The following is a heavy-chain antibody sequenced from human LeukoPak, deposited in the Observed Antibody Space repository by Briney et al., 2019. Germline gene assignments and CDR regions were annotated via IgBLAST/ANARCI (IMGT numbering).Heavy chain of an antibody. J-gene: IGHJ4*02. Sequence: SETLSLTCSVSGASVTMGCYYWAWIRQPPGKGLEWIGTFHFSGSTYYNPSLKSRVTISVDTSKNSVSLMLRSVTAADTAVYFCARPFQDYDKGTFFYFFDFWGQGILVTVSS. V-gene: IGHV4-39*01. CDR1: GASVTMGCYY. D-gene: IGHD3-22*01. CDR2: FHFSGST. CDR3: ARPFQDYDKGTFFYFFDF.